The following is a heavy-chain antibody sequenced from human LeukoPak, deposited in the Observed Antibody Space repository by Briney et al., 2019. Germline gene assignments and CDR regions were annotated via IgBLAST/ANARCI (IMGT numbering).Heavy chain of an antibody. CDR3: ARDQEAFDY. CDR2: IYPRDGST. J-gene: IGHJ4*02. V-gene: IGHV1-46*01. CDR1: GYSFTSNY. Sequence: ASVKVSCTASGYSFTSNYIHWVRQAPGQGLEWMGMIYPRDGSTSYAQKFQGRVTVTRDTSPSTVHMELSGLRSEDTAVYYCARDQEAFDYWGQGTLVTVSS.